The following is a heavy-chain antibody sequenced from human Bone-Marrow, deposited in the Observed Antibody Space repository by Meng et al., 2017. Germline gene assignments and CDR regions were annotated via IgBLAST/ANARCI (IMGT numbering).Heavy chain of an antibody. J-gene: IGHJ4*01. CDR3: ARLNPNEFSQTYYDFWSGYYSHFDY. V-gene: IGHV4-34*01. CDR1: GGSFSGYY. D-gene: IGHD3-3*01. Sequence: SETLSLTCAVYGGSFSGYYWSWIRQPPGKGLEWIGEINHSGSTNYNPSLKSRVTISVDTSKNQFSLKLSSVTAADTAVYYCARLNPNEFSQTYYDFWSGYYSHFDYWGQGTQVTVSS. CDR2: INHSGST.